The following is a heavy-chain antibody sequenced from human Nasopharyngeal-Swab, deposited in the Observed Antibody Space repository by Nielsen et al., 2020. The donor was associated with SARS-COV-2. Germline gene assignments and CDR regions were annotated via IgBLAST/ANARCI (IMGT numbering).Heavy chain of an antibody. CDR1: GYTFTSYG. D-gene: IGHD6-19*01. V-gene: IGHV1-18*01. J-gene: IGHJ6*02. CDR3: AAELIASGWYSGYYYYGMDV. Sequence: ASVKVSCKASGYTFTSYGISWVRQAPGQGLEWMGWISAYNGNTNYAQKLQGRVTMTTDTSTSTAYMELRSLRSEDTAVYYCAAELIASGWYSGYYYYGMDVWGQGTTVTVSS. CDR2: ISAYNGNT.